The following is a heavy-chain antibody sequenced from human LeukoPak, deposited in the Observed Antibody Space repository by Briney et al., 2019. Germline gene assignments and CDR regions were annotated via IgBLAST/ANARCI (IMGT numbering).Heavy chain of an antibody. D-gene: IGHD3-10*01. CDR2: IIPILGIA. J-gene: IGHJ5*02. V-gene: IGHV1-69*04. CDR3: ARNYGSGSPLNWLDP. Sequence: GSSVTVSCKASGGTLSSYAISWVRQAPGQGLEWMGRIIPILGIANYAQKFQGRVTITADKSTSTAYMELSSLRSEDTAVYYCARNYGSGSPLNWLDPWGQGTLVTVSS. CDR1: GGTLSSYA.